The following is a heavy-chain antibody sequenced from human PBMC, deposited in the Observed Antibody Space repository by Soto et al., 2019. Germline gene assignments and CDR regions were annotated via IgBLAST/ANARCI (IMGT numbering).Heavy chain of an antibody. Sequence: EVQVLESGGGLVQPGGSLRLSCAATGFTFSDLAMSWVRQAPGKGLEWVSRIYGGGNGPHYADSVKGRVTISRDNSKNTLYLQMNSLRAEDTAVYYCAKMEGMDPWAYYFDYGGQGTLVTVSS. CDR2: IYGGGNGP. V-gene: IGHV3-23*01. CDR1: GFTFSDLA. J-gene: IGHJ4*02. D-gene: IGHD2-2*03. CDR3: AKMEGMDPWAYYFDY.